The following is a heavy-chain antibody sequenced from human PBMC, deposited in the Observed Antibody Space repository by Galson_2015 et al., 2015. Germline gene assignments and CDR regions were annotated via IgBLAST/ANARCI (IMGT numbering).Heavy chain of an antibody. CDR2: IYYSGST. CDR1: GGSISSYY. V-gene: IGHV4-59*01. Sequence: SETLSLTCTVSGGSISSYYWSWIRQPPGKGLEWIGYIYYSGSTNYNPSLKSRVTISVDTSKNQFSLKLSSVTAADTAVYYCARVCGGGSCYPAAYYYYYGMDVWGQGTTVTVSS. J-gene: IGHJ6*02. D-gene: IGHD2-15*01. CDR3: ARVCGGGSCYPAAYYYYYGMDV.